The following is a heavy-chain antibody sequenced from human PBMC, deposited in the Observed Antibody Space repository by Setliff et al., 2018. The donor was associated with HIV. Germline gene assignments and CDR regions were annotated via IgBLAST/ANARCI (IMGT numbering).Heavy chain of an antibody. J-gene: IGHJ6*04. CDR1: GYSFPHYW. D-gene: IGHD3-10*01. CDR2: IFPSDSDT. Sequence: PGASLTLSCKGLGYSFPHYWIGWVRQIPGKGLEWVAIIFPSDSDTRYSPSFEGQVTISADKSTNTAYLQWSTLKASDTATYYCTRLPLRPGISQYYYFADAWGTGTTVTVSS. CDR3: TRLPLRPGISQYYYFADA. V-gene: IGHV5-51*01.